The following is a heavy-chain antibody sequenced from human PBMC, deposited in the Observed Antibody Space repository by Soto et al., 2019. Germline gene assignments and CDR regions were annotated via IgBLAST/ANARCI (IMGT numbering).Heavy chain of an antibody. V-gene: IGHV4-31*03. D-gene: IGHD3-22*01. Sequence: QVQLQESGPGLVKPSQTLSLTCTVSGGSISSGGYYWSWIRQHPGKGLEWIGYIYYSGSTYYHPSLESRLTISVDTSKTRFSLKLSPVTAADTAVYYCARGGVVVVAGAFDIWGQGTMVTVSS. CDR1: GGSISSGGYY. CDR2: IYYSGST. J-gene: IGHJ3*02. CDR3: ARGGVVVVAGAFDI.